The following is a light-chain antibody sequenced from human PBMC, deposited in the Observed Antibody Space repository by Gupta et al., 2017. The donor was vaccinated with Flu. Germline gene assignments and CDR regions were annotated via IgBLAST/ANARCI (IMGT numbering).Light chain of an antibody. J-gene: IGKJ1*01. Sequence: EIVMTQSPATLSLSPGERATLSCRASQSVNSNLAWYQQKSGQAPRLLIYGASTRATNIPARFSGSGYGTEFTLTINSRQSEDFAVYYCQQYYNWPPWTFGQGTKVEIK. V-gene: IGKV3-15*01. CDR3: QQYYNWPPWT. CDR1: QSVNSN. CDR2: GAS.